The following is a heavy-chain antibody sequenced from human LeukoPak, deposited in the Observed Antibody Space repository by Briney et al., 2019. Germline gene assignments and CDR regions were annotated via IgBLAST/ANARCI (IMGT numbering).Heavy chain of an antibody. CDR3: ARDAGQLLSYYYYYMDV. Sequence: GGSLRLSCAASGFTFDDYGMSLVRQAPGKGLEWVSGINWNGGSTGYADSVKGRFTISRDNAKNSLYLQMNSLRAEDTALYYCARDAGQLLSYYYYYMDVWGKGTTVTVSS. V-gene: IGHV3-20*04. CDR2: INWNGGST. J-gene: IGHJ6*03. D-gene: IGHD2-2*01. CDR1: GFTFDDYG.